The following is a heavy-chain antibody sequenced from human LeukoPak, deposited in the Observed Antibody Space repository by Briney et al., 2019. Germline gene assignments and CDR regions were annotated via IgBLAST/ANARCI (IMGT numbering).Heavy chain of an antibody. CDR1: GFTFSNYA. Sequence: PGGSLRLSCAASGFTFSNYAMSWVRQAPGKGLEWVSGLSGTGGSTYYADSVKGRFTISRDNSKNTLYLQMNSLRAEDTAVYYCARTVVTAWNQQDYYFDYWGQGTLVTVSS. D-gene: IGHD2-21*02. V-gene: IGHV3-23*01. J-gene: IGHJ4*02. CDR3: ARTVVTAWNQQDYYFDY. CDR2: LSGTGGST.